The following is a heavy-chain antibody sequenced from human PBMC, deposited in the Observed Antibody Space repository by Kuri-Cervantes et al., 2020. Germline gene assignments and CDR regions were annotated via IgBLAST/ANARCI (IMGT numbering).Heavy chain of an antibody. CDR3: AKALGSSSWFFDY. CDR2: IKQDGSEK. J-gene: IGHJ4*02. D-gene: IGHD6-13*01. Sequence: GGSLRLSCAASGFTFSSYWMSWVRQAPGKGLEWVANIKQDGSEKYYVDSVKGRFTISRDNAKNSLYLQMNSLRAEDTALYYCAKALGSSSWFFDYWGQGTLVTVSS. CDR1: GFTFSSYW. V-gene: IGHV3-7*03.